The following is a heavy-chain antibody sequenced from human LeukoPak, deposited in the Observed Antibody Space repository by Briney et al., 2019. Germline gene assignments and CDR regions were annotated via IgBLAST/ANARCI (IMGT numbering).Heavy chain of an antibody. Sequence: GGSLRLSCAAFGFTFSSYAMSWVRQAPGKGLEWVSAISGSGGSTYYAGSVKGRFTISRDNSKNTLYLQMNSLRAEDTAVYYCAKDNNAAAGRRLIDYWGQGTLVTVSS. J-gene: IGHJ4*02. CDR3: AKDNNAAAGRRLIDY. CDR2: ISGSGGST. D-gene: IGHD6-13*01. CDR1: GFTFSSYA. V-gene: IGHV3-23*01.